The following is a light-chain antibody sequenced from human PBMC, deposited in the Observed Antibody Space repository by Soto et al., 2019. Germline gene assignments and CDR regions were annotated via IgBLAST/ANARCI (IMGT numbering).Light chain of an antibody. J-gene: IGKJ1*01. V-gene: IGKV1-39*01. Sequence: DIQMTQSPSSLSASVEDRVIITCRASQSISNHLNWYQQKPGKAPKLLIYSASNLQSGVPSRFSGSGSGTDFTLTISSLQPEDFATYYCQQSYFTPTWTFGQGTKVDIK. CDR1: QSISNH. CDR3: QQSYFTPTWT. CDR2: SAS.